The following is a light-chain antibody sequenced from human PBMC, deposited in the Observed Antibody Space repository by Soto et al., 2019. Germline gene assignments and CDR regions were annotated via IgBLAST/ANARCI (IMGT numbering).Light chain of an antibody. CDR1: SSNIGTGYD. J-gene: IGLJ2*01. CDR2: GNT. V-gene: IGLV1-40*01. Sequence: QAVVTQPPSASGAPGQRVTISCTGGSSNIGTGYDVHWYQQLPGTAPKLLIYGNTNRPSGVPDRFSGSKSGTSASLAITGLQAEDEADYYCQSYDSSLSGSVFGGGTKLTVL. CDR3: QSYDSSLSGSV.